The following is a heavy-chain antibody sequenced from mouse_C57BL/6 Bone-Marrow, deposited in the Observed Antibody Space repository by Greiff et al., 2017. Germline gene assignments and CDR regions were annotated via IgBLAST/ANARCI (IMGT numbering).Heavy chain of an antibody. CDR2: IWSGGST. CDR1: GFSLTSYG. V-gene: IGHV2-2*01. CDR3: ARERNYYGRDWYCDV. D-gene: IGHD1-1*01. J-gene: IGHJ1*03. Sequence: VQLQQSGPGLVQPSQSLSITCTVSGFSLTSYGVPWVRQSPGKGLEWLGVIWSGGSTDYNAAFISRPSLSKDTSKSQVFFNMNSLQADATAIYYGARERNYYGRDWYCDVWGTGTAVTVSS.